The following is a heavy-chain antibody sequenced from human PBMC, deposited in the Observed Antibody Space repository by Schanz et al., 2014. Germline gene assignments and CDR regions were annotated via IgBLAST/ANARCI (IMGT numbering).Heavy chain of an antibody. CDR1: GGTFSSYT. CDR3: ASSGAAYSSSWDFDY. V-gene: IGHV1-18*01. J-gene: IGHJ4*02. CDR2: ISAYNGHT. Sequence: QLQLVQSGAEVKKPGSSVKVSCKLSGGTFSSYTISWMRQAPGQGLEWMGWISAYNGHTDYAQKLQGRVTFTTDTSTSTAYMELRNLRSDDTAVYYCASSGAAYSSSWDFDYWGQGTLVTVSS. D-gene: IGHD6-13*01.